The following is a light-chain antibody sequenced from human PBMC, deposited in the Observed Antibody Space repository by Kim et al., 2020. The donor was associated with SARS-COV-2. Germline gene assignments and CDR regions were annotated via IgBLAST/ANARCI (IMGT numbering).Light chain of an antibody. CDR2: GAS. J-gene: IGKJ2*01. Sequence: LSPGDRAPLSCKASQTISSNYLAWYQQTPGQAPRLLIYGASTRATDIPDRFSGGGSATDFTLTINGLEPEDFAVYFCHQYGDSPYTFGQGTKLEI. CDR3: HQYGDSPYT. V-gene: IGKV3-20*01. CDR1: QTISSNY.